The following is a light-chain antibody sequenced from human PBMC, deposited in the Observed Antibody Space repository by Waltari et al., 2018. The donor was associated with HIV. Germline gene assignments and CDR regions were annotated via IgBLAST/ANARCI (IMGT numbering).Light chain of an antibody. CDR1: QNIGTN. CDR2: GAS. CDR3: QQYDTWPPKT. J-gene: IGKJ1*01. V-gene: IGKV3-15*01. Sequence: EIVMTQSPVTLSVSPGELATLSCRASQNIGTNLAWYQQKPGQAPRLLIYGASTRATGIPARFSGSGAGTEFTLAISSLQAEDFAVYYCQQYDTWPPKTFGQGTKVEIK.